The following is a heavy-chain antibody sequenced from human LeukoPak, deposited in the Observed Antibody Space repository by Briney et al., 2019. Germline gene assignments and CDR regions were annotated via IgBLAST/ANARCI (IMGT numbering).Heavy chain of an antibody. J-gene: IGHJ5*02. CDR2: ISAYDGNT. V-gene: IGHV1-18*01. CDR3: ARGGYTYAADH. Sequence: ASVKVSCKASGFSFSNFGFTWVRQAPGQGLEWMGWISAYDGNTNYAQKFQGRVTMTTDTSTSTAYMELRSLRSDDTAVYYCARGGYTYAADHWGQGTLVTVSS. CDR1: GFSFSNFG. D-gene: IGHD5-18*01.